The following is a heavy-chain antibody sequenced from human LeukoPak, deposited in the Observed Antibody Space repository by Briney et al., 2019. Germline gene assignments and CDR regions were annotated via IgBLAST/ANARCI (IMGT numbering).Heavy chain of an antibody. CDR2: ISSSSIYI. CDR3: ASGLRWYQFDY. CDR1: GFTFSTYS. V-gene: IGHV3-21*01. Sequence: PGGSLRLSCAASGFTFSTYSMNWVRQAPGKGLEWVSSISSSSIYIYYADSLKGRFTISRDNAKNSLYLQMNSLRAEDTAVYYCASGLRWYQFDYWGQGTLVTVSS. J-gene: IGHJ4*02. D-gene: IGHD4-23*01.